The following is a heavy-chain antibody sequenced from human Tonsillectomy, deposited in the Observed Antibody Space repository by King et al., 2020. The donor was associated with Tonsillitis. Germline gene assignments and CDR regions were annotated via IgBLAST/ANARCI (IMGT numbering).Heavy chain of an antibody. D-gene: IGHD1-26*01. V-gene: IGHV3-30*04. CDR1: GFTFSSYA. CDR3: ARDMGGDRGWYDP. Sequence: VQLVESGGGVVQPGRSLRLSCAASGFTFSSYAMHWVRQSPGRGPEWVALISYDGSSENYADFVKGRFTISRDDSKNTLYLQMNSLKPDDTAVYSCARDMGGDRGWYDPWGQGTLVTVSS. J-gene: IGHJ5*02. CDR2: ISYDGSSE.